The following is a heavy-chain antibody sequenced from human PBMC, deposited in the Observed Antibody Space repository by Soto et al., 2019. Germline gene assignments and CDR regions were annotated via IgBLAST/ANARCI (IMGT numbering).Heavy chain of an antibody. D-gene: IGHD5-18*01. CDR2: INHSGST. CDR1: GGSFSGYY. V-gene: IGHV4-34*01. J-gene: IGHJ6*02. CDR3: ASRQNTAMLNYYYYYGMDV. Sequence: QVQLQQWGAGLLKPSETLSLTCAVYGGSFSGYYWSWIRQPPGTGLEWIGGINHSGSTNYNPSLKSRVTISVDTSKNQFSLKLSSVTAADTAVYYCASRQNTAMLNYYYYYGMDVWGQGTTVTVSS.